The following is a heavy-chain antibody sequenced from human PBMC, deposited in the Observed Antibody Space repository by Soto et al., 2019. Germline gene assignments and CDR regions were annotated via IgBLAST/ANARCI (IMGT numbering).Heavy chain of an antibody. CDR3: ARTGDGHHDFLDY. V-gene: IGHV3-7*01. J-gene: IGHJ4*02. Sequence: DLEESGGGLVHPGGSLRLSCAASGFTFSSYWMNWVRQAPGKGLEWVANIDEDGSEYNDAESVRGRFTISRDNAKNTLYLQMNSLRAAETAVYYCARTGDGHHDFLDYWSQGILVSVSS. CDR2: IDEDGSEY. D-gene: IGHD1-1*01. CDR1: GFTFSSYW.